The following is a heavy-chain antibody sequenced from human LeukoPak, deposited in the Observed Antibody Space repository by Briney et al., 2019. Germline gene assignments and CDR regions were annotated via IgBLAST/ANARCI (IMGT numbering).Heavy chain of an antibody. J-gene: IGHJ3*02. V-gene: IGHV3-21*01. CDR1: GFTFSSYS. D-gene: IGHD3-16*02. CDR2: ISSSSSYI. CDR3: ARDPLITFGGVIVIPVAFDI. Sequence: KAGGSLRLSCAASGFTFSSYSMNWVRQAPGKGLEWVSSISSSSSYIYYADSVKGRFTISRDNTKNSLYLQMNSLRAEDTAVYYCARDPLITFGGVIVIPVAFDIWGQGTMVTVSS.